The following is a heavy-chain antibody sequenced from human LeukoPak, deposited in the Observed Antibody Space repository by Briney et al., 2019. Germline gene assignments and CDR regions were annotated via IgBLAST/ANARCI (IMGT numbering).Heavy chain of an antibody. CDR3: ARAGRSGGMY. CDR1: GFTFSSYE. V-gene: IGHV3-48*03. D-gene: IGHD2-15*01. J-gene: IGHJ4*02. Sequence: PGGSLRLSCAASGFTFSSYEMNWVRQAPGKELERVSYISSSGSTIYYADSVKGRFTISRDNAKNSLYLQMNSLRAEDTAVYYCARAGRSGGMYWGQGTLVTVSS. CDR2: ISSSGSTI.